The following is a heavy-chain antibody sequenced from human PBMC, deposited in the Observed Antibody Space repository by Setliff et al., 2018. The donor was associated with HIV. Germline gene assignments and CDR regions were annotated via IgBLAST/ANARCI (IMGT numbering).Heavy chain of an antibody. V-gene: IGHV1-69*10. J-gene: IGHJ5*02. CDR2: IIPIIGIT. D-gene: IGHD3-16*01. Sequence: GASVKVSCKASGGTFSSYAISWVRQAPGQGLEWMGGIIPIIGITNQAQKFQGRVTITADKSTNTAYMELSSLRSEDTAVYYCAKDRGRGNWLDPWVPETLLVTVSS. CDR3: AKDRGRGNWLDP. CDR1: GGTFSSYA.